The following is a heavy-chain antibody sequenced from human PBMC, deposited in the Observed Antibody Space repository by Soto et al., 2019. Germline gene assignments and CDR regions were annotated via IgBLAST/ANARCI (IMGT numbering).Heavy chain of an antibody. CDR3: ARREIQGPIDY. CDR1: GYSISSSNW. D-gene: IGHD1-26*01. CDR2: IYYSGTT. J-gene: IGHJ4*02. V-gene: IGHV4-28*01. Sequence: QVQLQESGPGLVKPSDTLSLTCAVSGYSISSSNWWGWIRQPPGKGLEWIGYIYYSGTTYYNPSLKSRVTLSVDRSKNQFSLTLTSVTAVDTAVYYCARREIQGPIDYWGQGTLVTVSS.